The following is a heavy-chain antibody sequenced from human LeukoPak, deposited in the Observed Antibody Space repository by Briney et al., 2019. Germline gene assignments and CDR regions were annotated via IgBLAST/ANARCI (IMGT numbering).Heavy chain of an antibody. J-gene: IGHJ6*03. D-gene: IGHD3-22*01. CDR2: IYTSGST. CDR1: GGSISSYY. Sequence: PSETLSLTCTVSGGSISSYYWSWIRQPPGKGLEWIGHIYTSGSTNYNPSLKSRVTISVDTSKNQFSLKLSSVTAADTAVYYCARGVVYYYDSSGYYNDYYYYYMDVWGKGTTVTVSS. V-gene: IGHV4-4*09. CDR3: ARGVVYYYDSSGYYNDYYYYYMDV.